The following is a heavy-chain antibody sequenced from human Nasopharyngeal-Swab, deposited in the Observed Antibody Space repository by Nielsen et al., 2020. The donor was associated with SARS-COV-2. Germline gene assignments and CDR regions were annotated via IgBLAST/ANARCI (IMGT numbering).Heavy chain of an antibody. CDR2: SNEDGTVT. D-gene: IGHD2/OR15-2a*01. J-gene: IGHJ4*02. Sequence: GGPLRLSCVGSGFTSVTFGDSWMNWVRQTPGKGLEWVSRSNEDGTVTNYADSVRGRSAISRDNARDTLYLQMNSLRAEDTALYYCARDLSGRDDYWGQGTLVTVSS. CDR3: ARDLSGRDDY. CDR1: GFTSVTFGDSW. V-gene: IGHV3-74*01.